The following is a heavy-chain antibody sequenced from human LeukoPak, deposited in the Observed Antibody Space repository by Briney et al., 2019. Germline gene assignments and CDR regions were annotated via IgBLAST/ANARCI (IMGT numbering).Heavy chain of an antibody. CDR1: GGSISSSSYY. J-gene: IGHJ4*02. V-gene: IGHV3-23*01. Sequence: ETLSLTCTVSGGSISSSSYYWGWIRQPPGKGLEWVSAISGSGGSTYYADSVKGRFTISKDNSKHTLYLQMNSLRDEDTAVYYCARANEDTRGHYQGFDSWGQGTLVTVSS. CDR2: ISGSGGST. D-gene: IGHD3-22*01. CDR3: ARANEDTRGHYQGFDS.